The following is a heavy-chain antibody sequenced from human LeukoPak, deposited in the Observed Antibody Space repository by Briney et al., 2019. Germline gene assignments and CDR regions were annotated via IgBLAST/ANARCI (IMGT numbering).Heavy chain of an antibody. D-gene: IGHD3-10*01. CDR3: ARDQDYYGSGSYGPDY. CDR1: GGSISSYY. Sequence: SETLSLTCTVSGGSISSYYWSWIRQPPGKGLEWIGYIYYSGSTNYNPSLKSRVTISVDTSKNQFSLKLSSVTAADTAVYYCARDQDYYGSGSYGPDYWGRGTLVTVSS. V-gene: IGHV4-59*12. CDR2: IYYSGST. J-gene: IGHJ4*02.